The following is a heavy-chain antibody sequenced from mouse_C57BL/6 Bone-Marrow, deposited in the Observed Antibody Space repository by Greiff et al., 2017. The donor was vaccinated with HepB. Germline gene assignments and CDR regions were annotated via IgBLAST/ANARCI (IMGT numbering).Heavy chain of an antibody. Sequence: QVQLKESGPELVKPGASVKISCKASGYAFSSSWMNWVKQRPGKGLEWIGRIYPGDGDTNYNGKFKGKATLTADKSSSTAYMQLSSLTSEDSAVYFCAREDGYYVWFAYWGQGTLVTVSA. CDR2: IYPGDGDT. V-gene: IGHV1-82*01. D-gene: IGHD2-3*01. J-gene: IGHJ3*01. CDR1: GYAFSSSW. CDR3: AREDGYYVWFAY.